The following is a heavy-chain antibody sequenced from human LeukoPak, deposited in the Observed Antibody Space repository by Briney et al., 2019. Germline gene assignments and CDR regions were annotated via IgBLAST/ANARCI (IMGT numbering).Heavy chain of an antibody. J-gene: IGHJ3*02. CDR2: IYYSGST. V-gene: IGHV4-39*07. CDR3: ARDTGWLHAFDI. CDR1: GGSISSSSYY. D-gene: IGHD5-18*01. Sequence: SETLSLTCTVSGGSISSSSYYWGWIRQPPGKGLEWIGSIYYSGSTYYNPSLKSRVTISVDTSKNQFSLKLSSVTAADTAVYYCARDTGWLHAFDIWGQGTMVTVSS.